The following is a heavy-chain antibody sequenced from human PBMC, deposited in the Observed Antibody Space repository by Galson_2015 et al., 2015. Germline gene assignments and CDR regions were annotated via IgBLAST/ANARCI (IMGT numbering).Heavy chain of an antibody. J-gene: IGHJ4*02. CDR3: ARVPRSFRTWGSRGHLDY. V-gene: IGHV4-59*12. CDR1: GGSISSYY. CDR2: IYHSGST. D-gene: IGHD7-27*01. Sequence: SETLSLTCTVSGGSISSYYWSWIRQPPGKGLEWIGEIYHSGSTNYNPSLKSRVTISVDKSKNQFSLKLSSVTAADTAVYYCARVPRSFRTWGSRGHLDYWGQGTLVTVSS.